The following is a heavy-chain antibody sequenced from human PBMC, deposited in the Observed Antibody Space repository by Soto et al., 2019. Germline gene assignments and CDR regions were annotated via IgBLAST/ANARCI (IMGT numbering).Heavy chain of an antibody. CDR2: IYHSGST. V-gene: IGHV4-4*02. CDR1: GGSISSRKW. D-gene: IGHD3-22*01. CDR3: ASTDYYDSSGYSY. Sequence: PSETLSLTCAVSGGSISSRKWWSWVRQPPGKGLEWIGEIYHSGSTNYNPSLKSRVTISVDKSKNQFSLKLSSVTAADTAVYYCASTDYYDSSGYSYWGQGTLVTVSS. J-gene: IGHJ4*02.